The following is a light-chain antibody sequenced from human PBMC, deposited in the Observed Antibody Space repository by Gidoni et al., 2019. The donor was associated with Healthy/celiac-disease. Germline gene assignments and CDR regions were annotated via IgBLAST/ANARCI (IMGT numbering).Light chain of an antibody. J-gene: IGLJ1*01. Sequence: QSALTQPPSASGSPGQSLTISCTGTSSDVGGYNYVSWYQPHPGKAPKPMIYEVSKRPSGVPDRFSGSKSGNTASLTVSGLQAEDEADYYCSSYAGSAWVFGTGTKVTVL. V-gene: IGLV2-8*01. CDR1: SSDVGGYNY. CDR3: SSYAGSAWV. CDR2: EVS.